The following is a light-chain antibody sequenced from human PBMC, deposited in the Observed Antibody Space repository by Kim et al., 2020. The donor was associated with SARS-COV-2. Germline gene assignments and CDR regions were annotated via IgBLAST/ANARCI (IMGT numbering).Light chain of an antibody. CDR2: WAS. J-gene: IGKJ2*01. CDR1: QSVLHSSNSNNY. CDR3: QQYYSTPYT. Sequence: DIVMTQSPDSLAVSLGERATINCRSSQSVLHSSNSNNYLAWYQQEPGQPPKLLIYWASTRESGVPDRFSGSGSGSDFTLTISSLQAEDVAVYYCQQYYSTPYTFGQGTKLEI. V-gene: IGKV4-1*01.